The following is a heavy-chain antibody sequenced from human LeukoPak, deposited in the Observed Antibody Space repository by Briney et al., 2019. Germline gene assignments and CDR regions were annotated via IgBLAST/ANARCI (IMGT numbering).Heavy chain of an antibody. Sequence: SETLSLTCTLSGGSISSYYWSWIRQPAGKGLEWIGRIYTSGSTNYNPSLKSRVTMSVDTSKNQFSLKLSSVTAADTAVYYCARETNIEVREAYIAAAGTDYYYYGMDVWGQGTTVTVSS. V-gene: IGHV4-4*07. CDR2: IYTSGST. CDR1: GGSISSYY. CDR3: ARETNIEVREAYIAAAGTDYYYYGMDV. D-gene: IGHD6-13*01. J-gene: IGHJ6*02.